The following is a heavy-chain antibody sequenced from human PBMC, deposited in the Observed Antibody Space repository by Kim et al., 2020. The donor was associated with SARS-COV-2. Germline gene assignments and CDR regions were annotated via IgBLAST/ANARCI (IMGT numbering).Heavy chain of an antibody. V-gene: IGHV1-69*04. Sequence: ANYAQKFQGRVTITADKSTSTAYMELSSLRSEDTAVYYCAREEDLGYFEHWGQGTLVTVSS. J-gene: IGHJ4*02. CDR3: AREEDLGYFEH. CDR2: A. D-gene: IGHD2-15*01.